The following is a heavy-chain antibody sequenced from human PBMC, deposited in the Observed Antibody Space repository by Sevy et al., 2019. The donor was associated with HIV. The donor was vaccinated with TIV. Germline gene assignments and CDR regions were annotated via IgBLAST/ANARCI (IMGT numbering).Heavy chain of an antibody. J-gene: IGHJ5*02. Sequence: GGSLRLSCAASGFSFSDYGIHWVRQAPGKGLEWVAVISKDGKNQQFADFVRGRFSLSRDNSRNTFYLQMNNLRPEDTAVYFCAKQGYYYDAHSQSVDWFDPWGQGTLVTVSS. V-gene: IGHV3-30*18. CDR3: AKQGYYYDAHSQSVDWFDP. CDR2: ISKDGKNQ. D-gene: IGHD3-22*01. CDR1: GFSFSDYG.